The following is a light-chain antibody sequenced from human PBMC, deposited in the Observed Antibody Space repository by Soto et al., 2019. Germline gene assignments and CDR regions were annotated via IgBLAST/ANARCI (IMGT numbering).Light chain of an antibody. Sequence: IVLPQSPAPLSLSPGERATLSCMASQSVSSYLAWYQQKPGQAPRLLIYDASNRATGIPARFSGSGSGTDFTLTISSLEPEDFAVYYCQQRSNWPRYTLGHGTKVDI. V-gene: IGKV3-11*01. J-gene: IGKJ2*01. CDR3: QQRSNWPRYT. CDR2: DAS. CDR1: QSVSSY.